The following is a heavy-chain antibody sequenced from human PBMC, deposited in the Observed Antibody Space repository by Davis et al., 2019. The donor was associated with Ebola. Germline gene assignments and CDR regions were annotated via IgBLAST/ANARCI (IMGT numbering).Heavy chain of an antibody. CDR2: VILKSAAT. CDR1: GYTFTDYN. V-gene: IGHV1-2*06. J-gene: IGHJ4*02. D-gene: IGHD4-11*01. CDR3: ARGHNYAHEY. Sequence: ASVKVSCKASGYTFTDYNIHWMRQAPGQGLEWLGRVILKSAATNYAQKFQGRVTMTRATSISTVYMELSSLRYDDTADYYCARGHNYAHEYWGQGTLVTVSS.